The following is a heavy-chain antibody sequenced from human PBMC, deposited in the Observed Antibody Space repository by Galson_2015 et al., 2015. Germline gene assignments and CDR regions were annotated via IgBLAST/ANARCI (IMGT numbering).Heavy chain of an antibody. V-gene: IGHV3-23*05. D-gene: IGHD2-15*01. Sequence: SLRLSCAASGITFSSYDMNWVRQAPGKGLYCVSTINKSGGGTFYADPVKGRFTISGDNSKNTLYLQMNSLRAEDTAVYYCAVLGYWGQGTLVTVSS. CDR3: AVLGY. J-gene: IGHJ4*02. CDR1: GITFSSYD. CDR2: INKSGGGT.